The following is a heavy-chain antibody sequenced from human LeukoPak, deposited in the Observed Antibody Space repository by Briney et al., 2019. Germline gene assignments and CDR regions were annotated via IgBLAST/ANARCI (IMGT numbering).Heavy chain of an antibody. CDR2: ISSSGRII. D-gene: IGHD2-2*01. V-gene: IGHV3-48*03. J-gene: IGHJ4*02. CDR1: GFTFSSYE. CDR3: ARVSRYANDY. Sequence: GGSLSLSCAASGFTFSSYEMNWVRQAPGKGLEWVSDISSSGRIIYYADSVKGRFTIYRDNNKNSLYLQMNSLRAEDTAVYYGARVSRYANDYWGQGTLVTVSS.